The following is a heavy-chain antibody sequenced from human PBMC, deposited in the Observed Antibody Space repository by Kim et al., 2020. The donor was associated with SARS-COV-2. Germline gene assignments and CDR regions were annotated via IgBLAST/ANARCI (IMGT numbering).Heavy chain of an antibody. CDR2: ISWDGRSS. D-gene: IGHD2-15*01. CDR3: AKGEYCSGGRCHSYSGMDA. V-gene: IGHV3-43D*03. Sequence: GGSLRLSCAASGFTFDDYAMHWVRQAPGKGLEWVSLISWDGRSSYYADSVKGRFTISRDNSKNSLYLQMNSLRAEDTALYYCAKGEYCSGGRCHSYSGMDAWGQGTTVTVSS. J-gene: IGHJ6*02. CDR1: GFTFDDYA.